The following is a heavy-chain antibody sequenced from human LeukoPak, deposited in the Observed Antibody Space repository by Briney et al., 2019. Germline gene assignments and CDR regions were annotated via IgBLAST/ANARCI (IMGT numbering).Heavy chain of an antibody. Sequence: SETLSLTCAVYGGSFSGYYWSWIRQPPGKGLEWIGEINHSGSTNYNPSLKSRVTILVDTSKNQFSLKLSSVTAADTAVYYCARSRSCIDYWGQGTLVTVSS. CDR3: ARSRSCIDY. D-gene: IGHD2-2*01. CDR1: GGSFSGYY. V-gene: IGHV4-34*01. J-gene: IGHJ4*02. CDR2: INHSGST.